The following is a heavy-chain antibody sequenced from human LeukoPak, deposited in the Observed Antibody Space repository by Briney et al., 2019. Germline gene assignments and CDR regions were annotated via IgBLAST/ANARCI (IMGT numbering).Heavy chain of an antibody. Sequence: GGSLRLSCAASGFTFSSNYMSWVRQAPGKGLEWVSVIYSGGSTYYADSVKGRFTISRDNSKNTLYLQMNSLRAEDTAVYYCARDEPRGGWVYWGQGTLVTVSS. CDR3: ARDEPRGGWVY. CDR1: GFTFSSNY. CDR2: IYSGGST. V-gene: IGHV3-66*01. J-gene: IGHJ4*02. D-gene: IGHD6-19*01.